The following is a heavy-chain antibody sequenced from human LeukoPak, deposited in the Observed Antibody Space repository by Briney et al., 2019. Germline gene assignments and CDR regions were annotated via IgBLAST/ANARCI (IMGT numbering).Heavy chain of an antibody. CDR1: GVSISSGDYY. Sequence: SSETLSLTCTVSGVSISSGDYYWSWIRQPPGKGLEWIGYIYYSGSTYYNPSLKSRVTISVDTSKNQFSLKLSSVTAADTAVYYCARVRKGCSSTSCYTYYYYYGMDVWGQGTTVTVSS. V-gene: IGHV4-30-4*01. D-gene: IGHD2-2*02. CDR2: IYYSGST. CDR3: ARVRKGCSSTSCYTYYYYYGMDV. J-gene: IGHJ6*02.